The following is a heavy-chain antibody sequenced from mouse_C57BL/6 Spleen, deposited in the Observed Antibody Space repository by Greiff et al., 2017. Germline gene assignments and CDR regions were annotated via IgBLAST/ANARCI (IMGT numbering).Heavy chain of an antibody. V-gene: IGHV3-6*01. CDR2: ISYDGSN. Sequence: VQLQQSGPGLVKPSQSLSLTCSVTGYSITSGYYWNWIRQFPGNKLEWMGYISYDGSNNYNPSLKNRISITRDTSKNQFFLKLNSVTTEDTATYYCARDYDYDDGLPLAYWGQGTLVTVSA. CDR1: GYSITSGYY. D-gene: IGHD2-4*01. J-gene: IGHJ3*01. CDR3: ARDYDYDDGLPLAY.